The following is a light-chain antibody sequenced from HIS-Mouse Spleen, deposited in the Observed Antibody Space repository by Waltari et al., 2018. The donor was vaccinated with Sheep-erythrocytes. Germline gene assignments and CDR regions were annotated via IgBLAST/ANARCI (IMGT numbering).Light chain of an antibody. V-gene: IGLV2-11*01. CDR1: SSDVGGYNY. Sequence: QSALTQPRSVSGSPGQSVTISCTGTSSDVGGYNYVSWYQQHPGKAPKLMIYDVSKRPSGVPDRFSGSKSCHTASLTISVLQAEDEADYYCCSYAGSYNHVFATGTKVTVL. CDR2: DVS. J-gene: IGLJ1*01. CDR3: CSYAGSYNHV.